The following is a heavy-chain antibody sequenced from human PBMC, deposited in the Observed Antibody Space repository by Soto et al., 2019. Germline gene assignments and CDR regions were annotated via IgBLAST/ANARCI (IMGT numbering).Heavy chain of an antibody. J-gene: IGHJ4*02. D-gene: IGHD1-1*01. Sequence: QVHLVQSGAEVKKPGASVKVSCKGSGYAFTTYGITLVRQAPGQGLEWMGWISAHNGNTNYAQKLQGRVTVTRDTSTSTAYLELRSLRSDGTAVYYCARGGYGDYRGQGALVTVSS. CDR3: ARGGYGDY. CDR1: GYAFTTYG. CDR2: ISAHNGNT. V-gene: IGHV1-18*01.